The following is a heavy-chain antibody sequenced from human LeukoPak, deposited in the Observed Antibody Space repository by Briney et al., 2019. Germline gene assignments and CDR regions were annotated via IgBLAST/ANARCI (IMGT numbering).Heavy chain of an antibody. CDR2: IYHSGST. D-gene: IGHD5-18*01. Sequence: PSETLSLTCAVSGYSISSGYYWGWIRQPPGKGLEWIGSIYHSGSTYYNPSLKSRVTISVDTSKNQFSLKLSSVTAADTAVYYCARSLGQYTYGLLGYWGQGTLVTVSS. V-gene: IGHV4-38-2*01. CDR1: GYSISSGYY. CDR3: ARSLGQYTYGLLGY. J-gene: IGHJ4*02.